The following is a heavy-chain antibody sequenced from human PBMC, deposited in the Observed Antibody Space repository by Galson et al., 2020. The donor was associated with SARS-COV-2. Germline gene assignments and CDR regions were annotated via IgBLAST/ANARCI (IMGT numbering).Heavy chain of an antibody. CDR3: ARDLGYCTGGVCYTGGNYFDY. D-gene: IGHD2-8*02. V-gene: IGHV4-39*07. CDR1: GGSISSSSYY. J-gene: IGHJ4*02. Sequence: SETLSLTCTVSGGSISSSSYYWGWIRQPPGKGLEWIGSIYYSGSTYDNPSLKSRVTISVDTSKNQFSLKLSSVTAADTAVYYCARDLGYCTGGVCYTGGNYFDYWGQGTLVTVSS. CDR2: IYYSGST.